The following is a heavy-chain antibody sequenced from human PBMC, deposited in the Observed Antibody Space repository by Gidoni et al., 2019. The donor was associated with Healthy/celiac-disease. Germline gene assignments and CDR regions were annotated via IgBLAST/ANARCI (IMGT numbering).Heavy chain of an antibody. V-gene: IGHV1-69*01. Sequence: QVQLVQSGAEVKKPGSSVKVSCKASGGTFSSYAISWVRQAPGQGLAGMGGIIPIFGTANYSQKFQGRVTITADESTSTAYMELSSLRSEDTAVYYCARGGYSYGLDGYFDLWGRGTLVTVSS. D-gene: IGHD5-18*01. J-gene: IGHJ2*01. CDR3: ARGGYSYGLDGYFDL. CDR1: GGTFSSYA. CDR2: IIPIFGTA.